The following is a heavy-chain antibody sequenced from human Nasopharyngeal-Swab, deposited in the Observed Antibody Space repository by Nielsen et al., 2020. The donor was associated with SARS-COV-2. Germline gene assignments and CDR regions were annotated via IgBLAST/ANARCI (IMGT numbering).Heavy chain of an antibody. CDR3: ARESYDILTGPSYYYGMDV. Sequence: ASVKVSCKASGYTFTSYAMNWVRQAPGQGLAWMGWINTNTGNPTYAQGFTGRFVFSLDTSVSTAYLQISSLKAEDTAVYYCARESYDILTGPSYYYGMDVWGQGTTVTVSS. CDR1: GYTFTSYA. V-gene: IGHV7-4-1*02. D-gene: IGHD3-9*01. CDR2: INTNTGNP. J-gene: IGHJ6*02.